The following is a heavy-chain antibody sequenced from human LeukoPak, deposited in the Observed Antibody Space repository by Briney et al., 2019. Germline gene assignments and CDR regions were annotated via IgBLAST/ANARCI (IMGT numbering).Heavy chain of an antibody. J-gene: IGHJ4*02. CDR3: ARVSSNWDTYFHY. D-gene: IGHD7-27*01. CDR1: GYTFTDYY. V-gene: IGHV1-2*02. CDR2: INPNSGGT. Sequence: GASVKVSCKASGYTFTDYYIHWVRQAPGQGLEWMGWINPNSGGTNYAQKFQGRVTMTRDTSIRTAYMELSGLRSDDTAVFYCARVSSNWDTYFHYWGQGSLVTVSS.